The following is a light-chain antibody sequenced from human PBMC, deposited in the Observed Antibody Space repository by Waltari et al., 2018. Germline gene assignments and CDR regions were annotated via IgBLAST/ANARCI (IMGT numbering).Light chain of an antibody. CDR1: SGHTSNI. V-gene: IGLV4-69*01. CDR2: VNSDGSH. J-gene: IGLJ3*02. Sequence: QLVLTQSPSASASLGASVKLTCTLSSGHTSNIVAWLQQQPEKGPRYLMKVNSDGSHNKGDEIPDRCSASSSGAERYLTISSLQSEDEADYYCQTGGHGTWVFGGGTKLTVL. CDR3: QTGGHGTWV.